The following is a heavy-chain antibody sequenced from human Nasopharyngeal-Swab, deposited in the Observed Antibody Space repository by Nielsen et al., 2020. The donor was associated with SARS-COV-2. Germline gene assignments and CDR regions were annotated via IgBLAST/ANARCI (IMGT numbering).Heavy chain of an antibody. V-gene: IGHV3-21*01. CDR1: GFTINNYI. CDR3: ARDGLDYDFWSAYFMDV. J-gene: IGHJ6*02. CDR2: ITSSSTYI. Sequence: GSSMNISSASSGFTINNYIFNWVRKAPGKGLEWVSSITSSSTYIYYADSVKGRFTISRDNARNLFYLQMNRLRAEDAAVYYCARDGLDYDFWSAYFMDVWGQGTTVTVSS. D-gene: IGHD3-3*01.